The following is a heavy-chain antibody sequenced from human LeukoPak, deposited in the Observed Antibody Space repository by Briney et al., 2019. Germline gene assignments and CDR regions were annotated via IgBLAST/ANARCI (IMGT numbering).Heavy chain of an antibody. Sequence: SETLSLTCTVSGGSISSGGYYWSWIRQHPGKGLEWIGYIYYSGSTYYNPSLKSRVTISVDTSKNQFSLKLSSVTAADTAVYYCASLLDSSSWYWFDPWGQGTLVTVSS. V-gene: IGHV4-31*03. J-gene: IGHJ5*02. CDR3: ASLLDSSSWYWFDP. CDR2: IYYSGST. CDR1: GGSISSGGYY. D-gene: IGHD6-13*01.